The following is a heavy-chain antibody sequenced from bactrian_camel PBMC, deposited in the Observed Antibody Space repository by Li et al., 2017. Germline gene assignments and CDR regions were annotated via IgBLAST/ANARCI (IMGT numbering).Heavy chain of an antibody. CDR3: AARDTGLCEIMSAYNY. CDR2: INSGGGVT. D-gene: IGHD5*01. V-gene: IGHV3S25*01. CDR1: ADIYSAHC. J-gene: IGHJ4*01. Sequence: QVQLVESGGGSVQAGGSLRLSCAASADIYSAHCMTWFRQAPGKGLEWVSAINSGGGVTYYADSVKGRFTVSQVNANNTLYLQMDSLKPEDTAMYYCAARDTGLCEIMSAYNYWGQGTQF.